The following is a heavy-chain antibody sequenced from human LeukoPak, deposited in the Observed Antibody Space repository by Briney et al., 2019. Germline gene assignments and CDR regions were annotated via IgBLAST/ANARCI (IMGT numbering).Heavy chain of an antibody. V-gene: IGHV3-30*04. CDR3: AKDRGRAAPYGMDV. CDR2: ISYDESNK. Sequence: GGSLRLSCAASGFTFSSYAIHWVRQAPGKGLEWVAFISYDESNKYYVDSVKGRFTISRDNSKNTLSLQMNSLRAEDTAVYYCAKDRGRAAPYGMDVWGQGTTVTVSS. CDR1: GFTFSSYA. J-gene: IGHJ6*02. D-gene: IGHD1-14*01.